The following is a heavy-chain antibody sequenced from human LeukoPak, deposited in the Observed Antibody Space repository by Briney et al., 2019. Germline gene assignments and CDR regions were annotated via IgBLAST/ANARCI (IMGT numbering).Heavy chain of an antibody. Sequence: SETLSLTCGVSGYSINSAYYWGWIRQPPGKGLEWIGSVYHNGNTYYNPSLKSRVTISVDTSKNQFSLKLTSVTAADTAVYYCARVLVYGYGDNLGAFDIWGQGTMVTVSS. CDR3: ARVLVYGYGDNLGAFDI. D-gene: IGHD4-17*01. V-gene: IGHV4-38-2*01. CDR2: VYHNGNT. CDR1: GYSINSAYY. J-gene: IGHJ3*02.